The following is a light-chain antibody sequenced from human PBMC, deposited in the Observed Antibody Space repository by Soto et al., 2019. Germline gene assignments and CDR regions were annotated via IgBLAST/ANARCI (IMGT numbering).Light chain of an antibody. CDR2: DAS. CDR3: QQREDWPRA. J-gene: IGKJ4*01. Sequence: EIVLTQSPGTLSLSPGERATLSCRASQSVSSSFLAWYQQKPGQAPRLLIYDASQRATGVPARFSASGSGTDFTLTISSLEPEDFAIYYCQQREDWPRAFGGGTKVDIK. CDR1: QSVSSSF. V-gene: IGKV3-11*01.